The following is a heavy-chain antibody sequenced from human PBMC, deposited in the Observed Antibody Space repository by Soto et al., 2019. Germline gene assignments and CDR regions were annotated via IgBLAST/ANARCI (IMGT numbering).Heavy chain of an antibody. J-gene: IGHJ1*01. CDR2: VYYRGRS. V-gene: IGHV4-39*01. Sequence: SEALSRTCTVSSGSATNIIHYWSWIRQSPGKGLEWIGSVYYRGRSYSKSSVKSRVTISVDTSKNRFSLSLNSVTASDTAVYFCVSHQNSVPTRAYIEHW. CDR3: VSHQNSVPTRAYIEH. D-gene: IGHD2-15*01. CDR1: SGSATNIIHY.